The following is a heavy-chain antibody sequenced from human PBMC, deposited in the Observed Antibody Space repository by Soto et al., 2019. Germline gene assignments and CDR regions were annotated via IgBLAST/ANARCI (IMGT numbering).Heavy chain of an antibody. D-gene: IGHD2-21*01. J-gene: IGHJ4*02. CDR3: ARLIVVPYYFDS. CDR2: TFYRSKWYS. CDR1: GYSVSSNSAT. V-gene: IGHV6-1*01. Sequence: LTCSISGYSVSSNSATWHWIRQSPSRSLEWLGRTFYRSKWYSDYALSVKSRMTINPDTSKNHFSLHLNSVTPEDTAVYYCARLIVVPYYFDSWGQGTLVTVSS.